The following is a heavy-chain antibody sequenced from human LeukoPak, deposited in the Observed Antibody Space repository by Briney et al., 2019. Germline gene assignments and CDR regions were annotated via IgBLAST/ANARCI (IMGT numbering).Heavy chain of an antibody. J-gene: IGHJ5*02. D-gene: IGHD2-2*01. CDR1: GGSISSHY. Sequence: SETLSLTCTVSGGSISSHYWSWIRQPPGKGLEWIGYIYYSGSTNYNPSLKSRVTISVDTSKNQFSLKLSSVTAADTAVYYCARGHCSSTSCSRNWFDPWGQGTLVTVSS. V-gene: IGHV4-59*11. CDR3: ARGHCSSTSCSRNWFDP. CDR2: IYYSGST.